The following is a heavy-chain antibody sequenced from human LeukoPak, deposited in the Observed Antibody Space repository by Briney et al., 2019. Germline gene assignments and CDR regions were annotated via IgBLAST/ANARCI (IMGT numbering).Heavy chain of an antibody. CDR1: GFTFSSYA. Sequence: GGSLRLSCAVSGFTFSSYAMHWVRQAPGKGLEWVAVISYDGSNKYYADSVKGRFTLFRDDAKNSVYLQMNSLRVEDTAVYYCARGSGSGGPWGQGTPVTVSS. CDR3: ARGSGSGGP. D-gene: IGHD6-19*01. J-gene: IGHJ5*02. CDR2: ISYDGSNK. V-gene: IGHV3-30-3*01.